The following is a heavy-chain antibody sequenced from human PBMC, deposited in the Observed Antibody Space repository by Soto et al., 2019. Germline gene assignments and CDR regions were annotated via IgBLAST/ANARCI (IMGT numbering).Heavy chain of an antibody. Sequence: EVQLLESGGGLVQPGGSLRLSCAASGFTFSSYAMSWVRQAPGKGLEWVSAISGSGGSTYYADSVKGRFTISRDNSKNTLYLQRNSLRAEDTAVYYCATDQRADTAMANRYFDLWGRGTLVTVSS. D-gene: IGHD5-18*01. CDR1: GFTFSSYA. J-gene: IGHJ2*01. V-gene: IGHV3-23*01. CDR2: ISGSGGST. CDR3: ATDQRADTAMANRYFDL.